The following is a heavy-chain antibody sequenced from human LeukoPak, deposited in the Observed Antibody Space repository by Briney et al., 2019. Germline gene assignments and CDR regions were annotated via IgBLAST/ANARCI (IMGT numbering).Heavy chain of an antibody. Sequence: GGSLRLSCAASRFTFSSYAMSWVRQAPGKGLEWVSTISGSGGNTYYADSVKGRFTISRDNSRNTLYLQMNNLSADDTAVYYCTKARYSNAWDYSDYWGQGTLVTVSS. CDR2: ISGSGGNT. CDR1: RFTFSSYA. CDR3: TKARYSNAWDYSDY. V-gene: IGHV3-23*01. J-gene: IGHJ4*02. D-gene: IGHD6-19*01.